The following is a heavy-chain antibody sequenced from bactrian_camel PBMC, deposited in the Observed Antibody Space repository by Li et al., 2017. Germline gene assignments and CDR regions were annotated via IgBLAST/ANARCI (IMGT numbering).Heavy chain of an antibody. CDR1: GYVISRCG. Sequence: HVQLVESGGGSVQAGGSLKLSCAAPGYVISRCGMGWYRQSPGKEREMVSTITTSGSATYADSVKGRFTISQEKPKNTLYLQMNSLKPEDTAVYYCAATERVWAYNYWGQGTQVTVS. CDR2: ITTSGSA. D-gene: IGHD4*01. V-gene: IGHV3S53*01. J-gene: IGHJ4*01. CDR3: AATERVWAYNY.